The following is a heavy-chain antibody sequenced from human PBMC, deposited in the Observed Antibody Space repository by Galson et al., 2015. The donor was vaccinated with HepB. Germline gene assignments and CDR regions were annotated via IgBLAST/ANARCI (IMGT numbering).Heavy chain of an antibody. J-gene: IGHJ3*02. D-gene: IGHD6-13*01. V-gene: IGHV5-51*01. CDR2: IYPGDSDT. CDR1: GYSFTNYW. Sequence: QSGAEVKKPGESLKISCEGSGYSFTNYWIAWVRQMPGKGLEWMGIIYPGDSDTRYSPSFQGQVTISADKSISTAYLQWSSLKASDTAMYYCARGQQLVNDAFDIWGQGTMVTVSS. CDR3: ARGQQLVNDAFDI.